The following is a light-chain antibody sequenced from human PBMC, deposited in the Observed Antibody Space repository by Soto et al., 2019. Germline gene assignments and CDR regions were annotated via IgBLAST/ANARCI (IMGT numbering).Light chain of an antibody. J-gene: IGKJ3*01. CDR1: QSISDY. CDR2: AAS. Sequence: DIQLTQSPFSLSVSLGDRVTITCRASQSISDYLDWYQQKPGKGPKLLIFAASSLQVGVPSRFSGSGSGTDFTLTISSLQPEDFATYFCQQSNSAPFTFGHGTTVDIK. CDR3: QQSNSAPFT. V-gene: IGKV1-39*01.